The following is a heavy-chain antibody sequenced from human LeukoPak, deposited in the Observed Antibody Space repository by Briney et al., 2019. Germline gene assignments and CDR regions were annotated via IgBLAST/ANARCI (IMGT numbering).Heavy chain of an antibody. CDR3: ARREYYYDSSGYHDY. Sequence: GGSLRLSCTASGFIFSNYAMNWVRQAPGKGLEWVSSISSSSSYIYYADSVKGRFTISRDNAKNSLYLQMNSLRAEDTAVYYCARREYYYDSSGYHDYWGQGTLVTVSS. D-gene: IGHD3-22*01. J-gene: IGHJ4*02. CDR1: GFIFSNYA. V-gene: IGHV3-21*01. CDR2: ISSSSSYI.